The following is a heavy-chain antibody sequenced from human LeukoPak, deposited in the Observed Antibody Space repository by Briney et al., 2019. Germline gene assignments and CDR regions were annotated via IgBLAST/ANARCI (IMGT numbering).Heavy chain of an antibody. D-gene: IGHD3-10*01. CDR3: ARLAGEGVDLPCYYYGMDV. CDR1: GFTFSDYW. Sequence: GGSLRLSCAASGFTFSDYWMSWVRQAPGRGLEWVANIKRDGSEKYYLDSVKGRFTISRDNSKNSLYLQVNSLRAGDTAIYYCARLAGEGVDLPCYYYGMDVWGQGTTVTVSS. J-gene: IGHJ6*02. CDR2: IKRDGSEK. V-gene: IGHV3-7*01.